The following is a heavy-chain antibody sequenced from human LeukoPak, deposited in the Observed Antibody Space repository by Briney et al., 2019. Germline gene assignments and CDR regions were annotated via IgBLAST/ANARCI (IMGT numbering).Heavy chain of an antibody. CDR1: GASIRSGDYY. CDR2: IYDSGST. V-gene: IGHV4-30-4*01. D-gene: IGHD5-18*01. Sequence: SETLSLTCAVSGASIRSGDYYWSWIRQPPGKGLEWIGYIYDSGSTYYNPSLKSRVTISVDTSKNQFSLKLSSVTAADTAVYYCARGKGSYGSLRRYYGMDVWGQGTTVTVSS. J-gene: IGHJ6*02. CDR3: ARGKGSYGSLRRYYGMDV.